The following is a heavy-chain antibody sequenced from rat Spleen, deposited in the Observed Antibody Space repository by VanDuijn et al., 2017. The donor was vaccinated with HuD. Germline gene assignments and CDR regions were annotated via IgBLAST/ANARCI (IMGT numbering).Heavy chain of an antibody. CDR3: ARRVYPGPTGPFDY. D-gene: IGHD1-4*01. Sequence: EVQLVESGGGLVQPGRSLKLSCVASGFTFNNYWMTWIRQSPGKGLEWVASITNFAGRTHYPDSVKGRFTISRDIAKSTLFLQMNSLKSEDTATYYCARRVYPGPTGPFDYWGQGVMVTVSS. J-gene: IGHJ2*01. CDR2: ITNFAGRT. V-gene: IGHV5-31*01. CDR1: GFTFNNYW.